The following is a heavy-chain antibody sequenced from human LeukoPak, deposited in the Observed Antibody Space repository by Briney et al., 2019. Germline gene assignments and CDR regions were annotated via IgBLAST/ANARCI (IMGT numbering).Heavy chain of an antibody. CDR2: ISYDGNGK. V-gene: IGHV3-30*18. J-gene: IGHJ3*01. D-gene: IGHD3-22*01. CDR3: AKEGDSSGHCGDFDF. Sequence: SGGSLRLSCAAPGFTFSSHWMHWVRQAPGKGLEWVAGISYDGNGKYYADSVKGRFSISRDSSKNTLFLQMNSLRPEDTAVYYCAKEGDSSGHCGDFDFWGQGTMVTVSS. CDR1: GFTFSSHW.